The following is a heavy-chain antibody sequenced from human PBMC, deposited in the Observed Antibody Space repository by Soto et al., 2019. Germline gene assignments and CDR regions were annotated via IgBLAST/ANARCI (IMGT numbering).Heavy chain of an antibody. CDR3: ARVPVTPRDAFDI. J-gene: IGHJ3*02. CDR1: GYTFTSYC. Sequence: QVQLVQSGAEVKKPGASVKVSCKASGYTFTSYCMHWVRQAPGQGLEWMGIINPSGGSTSYAQKFQGRVTMTRDTSTSTVYMELSSLRSEDTAVYYCARVPVTPRDAFDIWGQGTMVTVSS. CDR2: INPSGGST. D-gene: IGHD2-21*02. V-gene: IGHV1-46*03.